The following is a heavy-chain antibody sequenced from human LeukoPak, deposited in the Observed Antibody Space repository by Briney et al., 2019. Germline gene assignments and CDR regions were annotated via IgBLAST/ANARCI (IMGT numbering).Heavy chain of an antibody. Sequence: SETLSLTCTVSGGSINSYYWSWIRQPPGKGLEWIGYIYYSGSTNYNPSLKSRVTISVDTSKNQFSLKLSSVTAADTAVYYCARVGAASAYYYYYMDVWGKGTTVTVSS. V-gene: IGHV4-59*01. D-gene: IGHD6-25*01. J-gene: IGHJ6*03. CDR3: ARVGAASAYYYYYMDV. CDR1: GGSINSYY. CDR2: IYYSGST.